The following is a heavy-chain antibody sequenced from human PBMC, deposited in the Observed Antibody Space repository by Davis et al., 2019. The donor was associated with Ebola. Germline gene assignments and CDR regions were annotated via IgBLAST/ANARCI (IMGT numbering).Heavy chain of an antibody. J-gene: IGHJ5*02. D-gene: IGHD3-10*01. CDR1: GGSVSNYY. CDR2: IYYSGST. V-gene: IGHV4-59*02. CDR3: AREGYYYGSGSTNWFDP. Sequence: MPGGSLRLSCAVSGGSVSNYYWSWIRQPPGKGLEWIGYIYYSGSTNYNPSLKSRVTISVDTSKNQFSLKLSSVTAADTAVYYCAREGYYYGSGSTNWFDPWGQGTLVTVSS.